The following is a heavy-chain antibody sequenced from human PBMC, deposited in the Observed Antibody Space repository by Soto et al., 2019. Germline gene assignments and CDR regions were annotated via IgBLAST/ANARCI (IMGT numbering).Heavy chain of an antibody. CDR3: ARTTGSRSLDF. J-gene: IGHJ3*01. CDR1: GASISNTGFY. D-gene: IGHD3-9*01. Sequence: QVQLQESGPGLVKPSETLSLTATVAGASISNTGFYWSWIRQPPGKGLEWIGYIYSSGSTTYNSSLKSRVTISLDTSKNQVSLNLTSVTAADTAMYYCARTTGSRSLDFWGHGTMVSVSS. V-gene: IGHV4-61*08. CDR2: IYSSGST.